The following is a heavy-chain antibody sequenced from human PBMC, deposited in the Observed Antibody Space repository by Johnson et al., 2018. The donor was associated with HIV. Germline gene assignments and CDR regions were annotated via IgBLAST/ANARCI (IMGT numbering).Heavy chain of an antibody. CDR3: ARLTWDQNRGWDAFDI. CDR1: GFTVSSNY. V-gene: IGHV3-66*01. D-gene: IGHD1-26*01. Sequence: EQLVESGGGLVQPGGSLRLSCAASGFTVSSNYMSWVRQAPGKGLEWVSFIYSGGSTYYADSVKGRFTISRDNSKNTLYLQMNSLRPEDTAVYYCARLTWDQNRGWDAFDIWGQGTMVTVSS. CDR2: IYSGGST. J-gene: IGHJ3*02.